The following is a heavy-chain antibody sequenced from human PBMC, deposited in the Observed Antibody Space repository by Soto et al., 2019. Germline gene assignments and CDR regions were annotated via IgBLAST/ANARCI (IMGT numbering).Heavy chain of an antibody. J-gene: IGHJ5*02. D-gene: IGHD3-10*01. Sequence: QVQLVESGGGVVQPGGSLRLSCAASGFTFSSYGMHWVRQAPGKRLEWVTVISYDGNNKYYADSVKGRFTISRDNSKNTLYLQMNSLRGDDTAVYYCAKDPRIYGSGTQNWFDPWGQGTPVCVSS. V-gene: IGHV3-30*18. CDR2: ISYDGNNK. CDR3: AKDPRIYGSGTQNWFDP. CDR1: GFTFSSYG.